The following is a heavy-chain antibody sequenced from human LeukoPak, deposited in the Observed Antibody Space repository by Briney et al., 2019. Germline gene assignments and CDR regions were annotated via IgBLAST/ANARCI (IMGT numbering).Heavy chain of an antibody. Sequence: KSSQTLSLTCTVSGGSISSGSYYWSWIRQPAGKGLEWIGRISTSGSTNYNPSLKGRVTISVDTSKNQFSLKLSSVTAADTAVYYCARDDPYYYYYMDVWGRGTTVTVSS. V-gene: IGHV4-61*02. CDR2: ISTSGST. CDR1: GGSISSGSYY. CDR3: ARDDPYYYYYMDV. J-gene: IGHJ6*03.